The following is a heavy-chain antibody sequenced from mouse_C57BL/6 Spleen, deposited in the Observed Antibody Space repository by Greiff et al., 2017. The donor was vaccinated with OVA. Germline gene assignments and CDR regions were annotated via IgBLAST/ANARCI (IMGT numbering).Heavy chain of an antibody. CDR1: GYSITSGYY. D-gene: IGHD1-1*01. J-gene: IGHJ2*01. CDR3: ARGDITTVGDY. CDR2: ISYDGSN. V-gene: IGHV3-6*01. Sequence: EVQRVESGPGLVKPSQSLSLTCSVTGYSITSGYYWNWIRQFPGNKLEWMGYISYDGSNNYNPSLKNRISITRDTSKNQFFLKLNSVTTEDTATYYCARGDITTVGDYWGQGTTLTVSS.